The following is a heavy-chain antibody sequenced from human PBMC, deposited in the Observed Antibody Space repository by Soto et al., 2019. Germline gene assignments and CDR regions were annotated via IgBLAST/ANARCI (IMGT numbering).Heavy chain of an antibody. Sequence: SETLSLTCTVSGGSISSYYWSWIRQPPGKGLEWIGYIYYSGSTNYNPSLKSRVTISVDTSKNQFSLKLSSVTAADTAVYYCERVNGEEYFDYWGQGTLVTVSS. CDR3: ERVNGEEYFDY. CDR1: GGSISSYY. J-gene: IGHJ4*02. D-gene: IGHD3-10*01. V-gene: IGHV4-59*01. CDR2: IYYSGST.